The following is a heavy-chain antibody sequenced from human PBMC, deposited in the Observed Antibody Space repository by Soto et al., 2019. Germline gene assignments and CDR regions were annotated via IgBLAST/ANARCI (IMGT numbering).Heavy chain of an antibody. J-gene: IGHJ6*02. CDR1: GFTFISYS. CDR3: ARLGGYCSGGSCPYGMDV. V-gene: IGHV3-21*01. Sequence: GGSLRLSCAASGFTFISYSMDWVRQAPGKGLEWVSSISSSSYIYYADSVKGRFTISRDNAKNSLYLQMNSLRAEDTAVYYCARLGGYCSGGSCPYGMDVWGQGTTVTVSS. CDR2: ISSSSYI. D-gene: IGHD2-15*01.